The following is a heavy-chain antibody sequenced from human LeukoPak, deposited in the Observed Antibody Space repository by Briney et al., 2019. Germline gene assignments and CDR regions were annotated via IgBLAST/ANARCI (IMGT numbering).Heavy chain of an antibody. Sequence: PGGSLRLSCAASGFTFSSYGMSWVRQATGKGLEWVSGIGIAGDTYYPDSVKGRFTISRDNSKNTLYLQMNSLRAEDTAVYYCAALAYCGGDRYRGNFDYWGQGTLVTVSS. J-gene: IGHJ4*02. V-gene: IGHV3-13*01. CDR2: IGIAGDT. D-gene: IGHD2-21*02. CDR3: AALAYCGGDRYRGNFDY. CDR1: GFTFSSYG.